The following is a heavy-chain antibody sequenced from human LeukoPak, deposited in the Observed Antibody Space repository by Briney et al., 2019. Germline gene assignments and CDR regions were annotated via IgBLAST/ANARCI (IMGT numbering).Heavy chain of an antibody. D-gene: IGHD6-13*01. CDR2: IKQDGSEK. Sequence: GGSLRLSCAASGFTFSSYWMSWGRQAPGKGLEGVANIKQDGSEKYYVDSVKGRFTISRDNAKNSLYLQMNSLRAEDTAVYYCARFIAAPYYFDYWGRGTLVTVSS. J-gene: IGHJ4*02. CDR3: ARFIAAPYYFDY. CDR1: GFTFSSYW. V-gene: IGHV3-7*01.